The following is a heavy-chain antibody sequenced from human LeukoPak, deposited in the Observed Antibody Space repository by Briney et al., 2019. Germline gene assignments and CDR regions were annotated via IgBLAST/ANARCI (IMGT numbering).Heavy chain of an antibody. D-gene: IGHD2-2*01. J-gene: IGHJ5*02. CDR2: INPNSGGT. CDR3: ARDRKARGYCSSTSCVKNWFDP. CDR1: GYTFTGYY. Sequence: EASVKVSCKASGYTFTGYYMHWVRQAPGQGLEWMGWINPNSGGTNYAQKCQGRVTMTRDTSISTAYMELSRLRSDDTAVYYCARDRKARGYCSSTSCVKNWFDPWGQGTLVTVSS. V-gene: IGHV1-2*02.